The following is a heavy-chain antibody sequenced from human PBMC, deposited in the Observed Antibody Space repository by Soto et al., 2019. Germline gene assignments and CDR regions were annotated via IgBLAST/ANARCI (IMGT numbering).Heavy chain of an antibody. V-gene: IGHV4-31*03. CDR3: ARRVGGVSAFDY. CDR1: GGSISSGGYY. J-gene: IGHJ4*02. D-gene: IGHD3-16*01. CDR2: IYYSGST. Sequence: SETLSLTCTVSGGSISSGGYYWSWIRQHPGKGLEWIGYIYYSGSTYYNPSLKSRVTISVDTSKNQFSLKLSSVTAADTAVYYCARRVGGVSAFDYWGQGTLVTVSS.